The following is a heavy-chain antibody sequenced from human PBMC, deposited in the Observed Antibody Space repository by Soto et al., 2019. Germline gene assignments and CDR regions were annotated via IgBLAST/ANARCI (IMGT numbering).Heavy chain of an antibody. CDR3: ARASGYSYGNLFAP. V-gene: IGHV4-59*01. Sequence: SETLSLTCTVSGGSISSYYWSWIRQPPGKGLEWIGYIYYSGSTNYNPSLKSRVTISVDTSKNQFSLKLSSVTAADTAVYYCARASGYSYGNLFAPWGQGTLVTVSS. CDR1: GGSISSYY. J-gene: IGHJ5*02. CDR2: IYYSGST. D-gene: IGHD5-18*01.